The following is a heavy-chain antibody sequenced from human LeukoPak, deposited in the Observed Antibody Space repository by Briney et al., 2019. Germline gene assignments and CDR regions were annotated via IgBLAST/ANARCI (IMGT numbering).Heavy chain of an antibody. D-gene: IGHD2-2*01. CDR1: GDSISSGGYS. CDR2: IYHSGST. V-gene: IGHV4-30-2*01. Sequence: PSETLSLTCAVSGDSISSGGYSWSWIRQPPGKGLEWIGYIYHSGSTYYNPSLKSRVTISVDRSKNQFSLKLSSVTAADTAVYYCARYCSSTSCFQSGGHYYGMDVWGKGTTVTVSS. J-gene: IGHJ6*04. CDR3: ARYCSSTSCFQSGGHYYGMDV.